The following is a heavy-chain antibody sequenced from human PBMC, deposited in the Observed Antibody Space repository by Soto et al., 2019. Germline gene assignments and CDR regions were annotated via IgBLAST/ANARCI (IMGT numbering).Heavy chain of an antibody. V-gene: IGHV4-34*01. CDR1: GGSFSGYY. CDR2: NNHSGST. J-gene: IGHJ4*02. Sequence: SETLSLTCAVYGGSFSGYYWSWIRQPPGKGLEWIGENNHSGSTNYNPSLKSRVTISVDTSKNQFSLKLSSVTAADTAVYYCARDITGTAGYFDYWGQGTLVTVSS. CDR3: ARDITGTAGYFDY. D-gene: IGHD1-20*01.